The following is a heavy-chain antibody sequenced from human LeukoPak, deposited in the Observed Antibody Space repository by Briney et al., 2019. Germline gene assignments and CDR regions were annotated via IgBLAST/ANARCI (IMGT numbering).Heavy chain of an antibody. Sequence: GRSLRLSCAASGFSLSSYGMHWVRQAPGKGLEWVAFISYDASDKYYADSVKGRFTISRHNSKNTLYLQMNSLRAEDTAVYYCAREVGYGDYALDVWGQGTLVTVSS. D-gene: IGHD4-17*01. CDR3: AREVGYGDYALDV. V-gene: IGHV3-30*03. CDR1: GFSLSSYG. J-gene: IGHJ4*02. CDR2: ISYDASDK.